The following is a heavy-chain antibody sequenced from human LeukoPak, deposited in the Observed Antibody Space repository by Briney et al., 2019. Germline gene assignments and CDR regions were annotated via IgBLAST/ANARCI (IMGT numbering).Heavy chain of an antibody. D-gene: IGHD2-21*02. Sequence: PSETLSLTCAVSGESIKSGAYSWSWIRQHPVKGLEWIGYIDDSGSTSYNPSLKSRVSISMDTSQNGISLKLSSVTATDTAVYYCASVPLGDPHFDHWGQGTLVTVSS. J-gene: IGHJ4*02. CDR3: ASVPLGDPHFDH. CDR2: IDDSGST. V-gene: IGHV4-31*11. CDR1: GESIKSGAYS.